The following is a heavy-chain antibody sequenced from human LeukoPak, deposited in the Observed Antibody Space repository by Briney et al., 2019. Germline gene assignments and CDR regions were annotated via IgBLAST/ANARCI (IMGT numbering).Heavy chain of an antibody. CDR3: ARGVGATTVDY. D-gene: IGHD1-26*01. Sequence: QPGGSLRLSCAASGFTFSSYWMYWVRQGPGKELVWVSRINSGGSTTSYADSVKGRFTISRDNAKNTLFRQMNSLRDEDTAVYYCARGVGATTVDYWGQGTLVTVSS. V-gene: IGHV3-74*01. CDR2: INSGGSTT. J-gene: IGHJ4*02. CDR1: GFTFSSYW.